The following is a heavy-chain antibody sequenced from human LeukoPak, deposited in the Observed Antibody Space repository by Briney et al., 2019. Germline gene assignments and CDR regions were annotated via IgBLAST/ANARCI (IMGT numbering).Heavy chain of an antibody. V-gene: IGHV3-23*01. Sequence: GGALRLSCAASGFTLSSYAMGWVRQAPGKGLEWVSGIIGTSGSTFDVESVKGRFTISRDTSKNTLYLQMDSLRAEDTAVYYCAKRARDCQNSPIDCWGQGTRVTVSS. D-gene: IGHD2-21*01. CDR2: IIGTSGST. J-gene: IGHJ4*02. CDR1: GFTLSSYA. CDR3: AKRARDCQNSPIDC.